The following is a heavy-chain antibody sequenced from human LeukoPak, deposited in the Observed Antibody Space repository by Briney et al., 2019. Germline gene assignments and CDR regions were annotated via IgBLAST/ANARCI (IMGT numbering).Heavy chain of an antibody. CDR2: ISGYNGNT. J-gene: IGHJ4*02. V-gene: IGHV1-18*01. CDR1: GYTFTNYG. Sequence: ASVKVSCKASGYTFTNYGISWVRQAPGQGLGWMGWISGYNGNTNYAQKLQGRVTITTDTSTSTAYMELRSLRSDDTAVYYCSRDGGSGLYYFDYWGQGTLVTASS. CDR3: SRDGGSGLYYFDY. D-gene: IGHD6-19*01.